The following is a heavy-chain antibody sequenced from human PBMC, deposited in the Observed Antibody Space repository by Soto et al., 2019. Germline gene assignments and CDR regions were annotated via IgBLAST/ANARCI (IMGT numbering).Heavy chain of an antibody. CDR1: GYSFTSYW. CDR2: IYPGDSDT. V-gene: IGHV5-51*01. D-gene: IGHD3-9*01. CDR3: ARTYYDILTGGHAFDI. Sequence: PGESLKISCKGSGYSFTSYWIGWVRQMPGKGLEWMGIIYPGDSDTRYSPSFQGQVTISADKSISTAYLQWSSLKASDTAMYYCARTYYDILTGGHAFDIRGQGTTVTVSS. J-gene: IGHJ3*02.